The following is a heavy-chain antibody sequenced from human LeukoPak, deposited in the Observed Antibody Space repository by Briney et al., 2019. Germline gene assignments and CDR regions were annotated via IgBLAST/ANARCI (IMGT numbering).Heavy chain of an antibody. CDR1: GFTFSSYA. V-gene: IGHV3-30*01. Sequence: GGSLRLSCAASGFTFSSYAMHWVRQAPGKGLEWVAVISYDGSNKYYADSVKGRFTISRDNSKNTLYLQMNSLRAEDTAVYYCARGGWQPAYYFDYWGQGTLVSVFS. J-gene: IGHJ4*02. CDR2: ISYDGSNK. CDR3: ARGGWQPAYYFDY. D-gene: IGHD2-15*01.